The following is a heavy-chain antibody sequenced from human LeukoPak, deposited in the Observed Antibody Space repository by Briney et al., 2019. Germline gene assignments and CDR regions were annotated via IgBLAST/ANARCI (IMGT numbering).Heavy chain of an antibody. Sequence: GESLKISCKGSGYSFTTYWIGWGRQKPGKGLGWRGIIYPGDSDTRYSPSFQGQVTITTDKSISTAYLEWSSLKASDTAIYYCARHLQPASKERDYWGQGTLVTVSS. V-gene: IGHV5-51*01. CDR2: IYPGDSDT. J-gene: IGHJ4*02. D-gene: IGHD1-14*01. CDR1: GYSFTTYW. CDR3: ARHLQPASKERDY.